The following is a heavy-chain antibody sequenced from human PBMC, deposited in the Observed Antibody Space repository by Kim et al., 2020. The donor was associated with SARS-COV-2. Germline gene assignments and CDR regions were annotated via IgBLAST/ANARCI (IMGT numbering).Heavy chain of an antibody. Sequence: YAQTFQGRVTMTTDTSTSTAYMELRSLKSDDTAVYYCARDFSDSDRYYFDYWGQGTLLTVSS. D-gene: IGHD2-21*01. J-gene: IGHJ4*02. CDR3: ARDFSDSDRYYFDY. V-gene: IGHV1-18*01.